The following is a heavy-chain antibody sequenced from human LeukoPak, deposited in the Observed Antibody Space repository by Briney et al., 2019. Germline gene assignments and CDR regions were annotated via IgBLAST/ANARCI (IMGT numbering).Heavy chain of an antibody. J-gene: IGHJ4*02. D-gene: IGHD3-9*01. CDR1: GGSFSGYY. V-gene: IGHV4-34*01. CDR2: IHHSGST. CDR3: ARVRSKEDILTGYYYFDY. Sequence: SETLSLTCAVYGGSFSGYYWSWLRQPQGKGLEWIGEIHHSGSTNYNPSLKNRVTISVDTSKNQFSLKLSSVTAADTAVYCCARVRSKEDILTGYYYFDYWGQGTLVTVSS.